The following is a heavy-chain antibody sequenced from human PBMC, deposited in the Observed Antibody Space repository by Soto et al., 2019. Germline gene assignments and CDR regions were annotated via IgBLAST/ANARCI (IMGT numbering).Heavy chain of an antibody. V-gene: IGHV3-23*01. CDR2: ISGSGGST. D-gene: IGHD3-22*01. Sequence: EVPLLESGGGLVQPGGSLRLSCAASGFTFSSYAMSWVRQAPGKGLEWVSAISGSGGSTYYADSVKGRFTISRDNSKNTLYLQMNSLRAEDTAVYYCAKDEYYDSSGYYAYWGQGTLVTVSS. CDR3: AKDEYYDSSGYYAY. CDR1: GFTFSSYA. J-gene: IGHJ4*02.